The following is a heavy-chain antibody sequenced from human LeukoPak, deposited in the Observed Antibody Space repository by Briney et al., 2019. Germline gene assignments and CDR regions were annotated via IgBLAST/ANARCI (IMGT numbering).Heavy chain of an antibody. D-gene: IGHD3-9*01. CDR3: ARVLPGDYDILTGYYPNWFDP. CDR2: IYSSGST. Sequence: SETLSLTCTVSGESINSFYWSWIRQPAGKGLEWIGRIYSSGSTNYSPSLKSRVTISVDTSKNQFSLKLSSVTAADTAVYYCARVLPGDYDILTGYYPNWFDPWGQGTLVTVSS. V-gene: IGHV4-4*07. J-gene: IGHJ5*02. CDR1: GESINSFY.